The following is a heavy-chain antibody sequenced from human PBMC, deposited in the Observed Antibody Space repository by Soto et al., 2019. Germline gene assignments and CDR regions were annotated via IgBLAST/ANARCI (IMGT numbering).Heavy chain of an antibody. Sequence: EVQLLESGGGLVQHGGSLRLSCAASGITFSTYVMSWFRQAPGKGLEWVSGVSGGGDRTQYADSVRGRITITRDNSKNTIYLLMNSLRADDASVFYCAKDATVAPYDYYFDYWGQGTLVTVSS. V-gene: IGHV3-23*01. J-gene: IGHJ4*02. CDR1: GITFSTYV. D-gene: IGHD3-16*01. CDR3: AKDATVAPYDYYFDY. CDR2: VSGGGDRT.